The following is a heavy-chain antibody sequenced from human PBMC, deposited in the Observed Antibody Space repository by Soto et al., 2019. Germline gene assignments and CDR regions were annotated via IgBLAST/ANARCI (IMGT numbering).Heavy chain of an antibody. Sequence: GGSLRLSCADSGFTFSSYAMSWVRQAPGKGLEWVSAISGSEKYYVDSVKGRFTISRDNAKNSLYLQMNSLRAEDTAVYYCARVKVITMVRGVIIKGNWFDPWGQGTLVTV. J-gene: IGHJ5*02. CDR2: ISGSEK. D-gene: IGHD3-10*01. CDR1: GFTFSSYA. CDR3: ARVKVITMVRGVIIKGNWFDP. V-gene: IGHV3-7*01.